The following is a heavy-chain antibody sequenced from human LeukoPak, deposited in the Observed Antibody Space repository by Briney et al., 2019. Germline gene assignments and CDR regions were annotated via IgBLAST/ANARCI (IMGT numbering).Heavy chain of an antibody. CDR3: ARDRLGATGHWRIDV. J-gene: IGHJ2*01. Sequence: SETLSLTCTVSGGSFSSCYWTWIRQPAGKRLEWIGRIYNSGTTNYSPSLESRVTMSLDTSKNRFSLSLSSVTAADTAVYYCARDRLGATGHWRIDVWGRGTLVTVSS. V-gene: IGHV4-4*07. D-gene: IGHD1-26*01. CDR2: IYNSGTT. CDR1: GGSFSSCY.